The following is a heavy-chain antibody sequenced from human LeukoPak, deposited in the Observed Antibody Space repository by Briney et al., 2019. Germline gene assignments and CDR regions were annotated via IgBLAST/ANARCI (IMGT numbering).Heavy chain of an antibody. CDR3: AKPPSKYCSSTSCYGYYYMDV. V-gene: IGHV3-23*01. J-gene: IGHJ6*03. Sequence: GGSLRLSCAASGFTFSSYAMSWVRQAPGKGLEWVSAISGSGGSTYYADSVKGRFTISRDNSKNTLYLQMNSLRAEDTAVYYCAKPPSKYCSSTSCYGYYYMDVWGKGTTVTVSS. D-gene: IGHD2-2*01. CDR1: GFTFSSYA. CDR2: ISGSGGST.